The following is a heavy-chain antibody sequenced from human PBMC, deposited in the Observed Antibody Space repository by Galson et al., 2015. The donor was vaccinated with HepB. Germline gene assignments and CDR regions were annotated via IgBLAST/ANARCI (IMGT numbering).Heavy chain of an antibody. D-gene: IGHD6-19*01. CDR2: IYYSGST. V-gene: IGHV4-59*01. CDR3: ARGASSGWYYFDY. CDR1: GGSISSYY. J-gene: IGHJ4*02. Sequence: SETLSLTCTVSGGSISSYYWSWIRQPPGKGLEWIGYIYYSGSTNYNPSLKSRVTISVDTSKNQFSLKLSSVTAADTAVYYCARGASSGWYYFDYWGQGTLVTVSS.